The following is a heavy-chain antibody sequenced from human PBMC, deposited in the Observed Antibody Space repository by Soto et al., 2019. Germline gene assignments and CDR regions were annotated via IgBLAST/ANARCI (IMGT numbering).Heavy chain of an antibody. D-gene: IGHD2-2*01. V-gene: IGHV3-72*01. CDR1: GFTFSDHY. CDR2: IRNKANSYTT. Sequence: PGGSLRLSCAASGFTFSDHYMDWVRQAPGKGLEWVGRIRNKANSYTTEYAASVKGRFTISRDDSKNSLYLQINSLKTEDTAVYYCARGGYCSSTSCHSDYYGMDVWGQGTTVTVSS. J-gene: IGHJ6*02. CDR3: ARGGYCSSTSCHSDYYGMDV.